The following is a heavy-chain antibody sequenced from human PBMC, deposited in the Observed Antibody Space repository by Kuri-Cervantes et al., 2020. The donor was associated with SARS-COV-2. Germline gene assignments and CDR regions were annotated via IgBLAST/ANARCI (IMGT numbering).Heavy chain of an antibody. CDR2: ITSTSIYM. Sequence: GGSLRLSCAASGFAFNSYSMVWVRQAPGKGLEWVSSITSTSIYMYYADSVRGRFTVSRDNSKNTLYLQMNSLTTEDTAVYYCAKSNPHSDYYFDYWGQGTLVTVSS. V-gene: IGHV3-21*01. D-gene: IGHD3-3*01. J-gene: IGHJ4*02. CDR3: AKSNPHSDYYFDY. CDR1: GFAFNSYS.